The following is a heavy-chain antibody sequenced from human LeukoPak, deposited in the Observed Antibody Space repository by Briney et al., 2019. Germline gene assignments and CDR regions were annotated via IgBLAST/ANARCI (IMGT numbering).Heavy chain of an antibody. CDR1: GYTFTGYY. V-gene: IGHV1-2*02. CDR3: ARGFSDLVGATFHLDY. Sequence: ASVKVSCKASGYTFTGYYMHWVRQAPGQGLEWMGWINPNSGGTNYAQKFQGRVTMTRDTSISTACMELSRLRSDDTAVYYCARGFSDLVGATFHLDYWGQGTLVTVSS. CDR2: INPNSGGT. J-gene: IGHJ4*02. D-gene: IGHD1-26*01.